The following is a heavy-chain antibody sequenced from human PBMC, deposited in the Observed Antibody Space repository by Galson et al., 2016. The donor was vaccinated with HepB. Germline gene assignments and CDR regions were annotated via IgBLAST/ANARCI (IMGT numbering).Heavy chain of an antibody. CDR2: IILIYGTS. Sequence: SVKVSCKASGGTSSSTYAINWVRQAPGQGLEWMGGIILIYGTSNYAKKFQGRVTITADESTSTAYMELSSLRSDDTAVYYCARELRFGELYTFDYWGQGTLVTVSS. V-gene: IGHV1-69*13. J-gene: IGHJ4*02. CDR3: ARELRFGELYTFDY. CDR1: GGTSSSTYA. D-gene: IGHD3-10*01.